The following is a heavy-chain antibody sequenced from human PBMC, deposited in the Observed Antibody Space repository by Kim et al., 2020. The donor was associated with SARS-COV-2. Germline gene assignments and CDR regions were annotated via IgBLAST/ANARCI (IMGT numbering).Heavy chain of an antibody. CDR3: TQGSWCDN. J-gene: IGHJ4*02. CDR1: GFTFSRYD. D-gene: IGHD6-13*01. CDR2: IRRGGDNT. V-gene: IGHV3-23*01. Sequence: GGSLRLSCVASGFTFSRYDMTWVRQAPGKGLEWVSTIRRGGDNTYYADSVRGRFTFSRDNSRNMLFLQMNSLRAEDKAVYYCTQGSWCDNWGQGTLVTVS.